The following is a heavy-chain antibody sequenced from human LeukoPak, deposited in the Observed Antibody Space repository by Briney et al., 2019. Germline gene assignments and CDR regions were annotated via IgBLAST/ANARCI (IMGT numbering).Heavy chain of an antibody. CDR2: ISGSGGST. J-gene: IGHJ4*02. D-gene: IGHD1-26*01. CDR1: GFTFSSYA. V-gene: IGHV3-23*01. CDR3: ASLSGSSDY. Sequence: LSXAASGFTFSSYAMSWVRQAPGXXLEWVSAISGSGGSTYYADSVKGRFTISRDNSKNTLYLQMNSLRAEDTAVYYCASLSGSSDYWGQGTLVTVSS.